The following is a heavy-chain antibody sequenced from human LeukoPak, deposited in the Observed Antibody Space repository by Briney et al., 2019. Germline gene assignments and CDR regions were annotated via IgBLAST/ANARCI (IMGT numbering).Heavy chain of an antibody. D-gene: IGHD2-15*01. J-gene: IGHJ5*02. CDR3: ARTHYCSGGSCLGWFDP. V-gene: IGHV4-31*03. Sequence: SETLSLTCTVSGGSISSGGYYWSWIRQHPGKGLEWIGYIYYSGSTYYNLSLKSRVTISVDTSKNQFSLKLSSVTAADTAVYYCARTHYCSGGSCLGWFDPWGQGTLVIVSS. CDR1: GGSISSGGYY. CDR2: IYYSGST.